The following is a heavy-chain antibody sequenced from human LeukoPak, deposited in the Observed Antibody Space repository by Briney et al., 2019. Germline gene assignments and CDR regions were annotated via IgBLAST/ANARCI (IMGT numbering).Heavy chain of an antibody. Sequence: PSETLSLTCDVSGYSISSGYYCGWIRQPPGKGLEWIGSIYHSGSTYYNPSLKSRVTISVDTSKNQFSLKLSSVTAADTAVYYCAREGSGGPISDDAFDIWGQGTMVTVSS. J-gene: IGHJ3*02. CDR2: IYHSGST. V-gene: IGHV4-38-2*02. CDR1: GYSISSGYY. D-gene: IGHD3-10*01. CDR3: AREGSGGPISDDAFDI.